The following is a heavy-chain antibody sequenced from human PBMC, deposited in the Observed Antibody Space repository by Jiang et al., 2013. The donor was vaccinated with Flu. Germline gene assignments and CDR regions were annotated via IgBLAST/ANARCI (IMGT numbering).Heavy chain of an antibody. J-gene: IGHJ4*02. CDR2: FDPEHDET. D-gene: IGHD1-26*01. Sequence: GAEVKKPGASVKVSCKVSGHTLNELSIHWVRQAPGKGLEWMGGFDPEHDETIYAQKFQGRVTMTEDTSTDTAYMALSSLRSEDTAVFYCTSSIVGTTGLFAYWGQGTLVTVSS. CDR3: TSSIVGTTGLFAY. V-gene: IGHV1-24*01. CDR1: GHTLNELS.